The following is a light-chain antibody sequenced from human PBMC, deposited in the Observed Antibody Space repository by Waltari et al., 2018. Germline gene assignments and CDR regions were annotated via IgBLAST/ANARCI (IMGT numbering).Light chain of an antibody. CDR2: EVS. Sequence: QSALTPPASVSGSPGQSITISCSGTDSDVGAYDFVSWYQQHPGKAPHLIIYEVSNRPSGMSNRFSASKSGNTASLTISGLQAEDEADYYCNSYTTSSAPGVFGTGTRVTVL. V-gene: IGLV2-14*01. J-gene: IGLJ1*01. CDR3: NSYTTSSAPGV. CDR1: DSDVGAYDF.